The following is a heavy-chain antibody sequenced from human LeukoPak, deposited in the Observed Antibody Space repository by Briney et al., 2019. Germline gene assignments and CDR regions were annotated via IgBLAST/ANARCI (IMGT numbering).Heavy chain of an antibody. V-gene: IGHV4-59*08. Sequence: SETLSLTCTVSGGSISSQYWGWIRQPPGRGLEWIGYISYSGITKYNPSLKNRVTISIDTSKNQFSLKLSSMTAAHPAVYYCARLRFLEWLFPCFDPWGQGTLVTVSS. D-gene: IGHD3-3*01. J-gene: IGHJ5*02. CDR1: GGSISSQY. CDR3: ARLRFLEWLFPCFDP. CDR2: ISYSGIT.